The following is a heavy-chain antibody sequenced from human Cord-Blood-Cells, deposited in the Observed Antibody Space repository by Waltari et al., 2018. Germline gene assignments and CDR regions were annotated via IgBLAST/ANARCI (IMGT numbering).Heavy chain of an antibody. CDR3: ARGGNSIVVVPAAMWFDP. D-gene: IGHD2-2*01. Sequence: QVQLQESGPGLVKPSETLSLTCAVSGYSISSGYYWGWIRQPPGKGLEWIGSIYHSGSTYYSPSLKSRVTISVDTSKNQFSLKLSSVTAADTAVYYCARGGNSIVVVPAAMWFDPWGQGTLVTVSS. CDR2: IYHSGST. J-gene: IGHJ5*02. CDR1: GYSISSGYY. V-gene: IGHV4-38-2*01.